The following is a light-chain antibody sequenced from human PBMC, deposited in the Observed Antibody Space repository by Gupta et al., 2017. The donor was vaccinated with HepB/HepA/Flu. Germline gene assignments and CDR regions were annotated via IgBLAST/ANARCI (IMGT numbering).Light chain of an antibody. J-gene: IGKJ1*01. CDR3: RQALHTPWT. V-gene: IGKV2-28*01. CDR2: FAS. CDR1: QSLLDRNGYNL. Sequence: DILMTQSPLSLPVTPGEPASILCRSSQSLLDRNGYNLLDWYVQKPGQSPQLLIYFASHRASGVPDRFSASGSGTVFTLEISRVEADDVGVYYCRQALHTPWTFGQGTKVEIK.